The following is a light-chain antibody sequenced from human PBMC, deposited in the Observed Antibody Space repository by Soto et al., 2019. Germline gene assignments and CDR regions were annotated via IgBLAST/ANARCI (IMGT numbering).Light chain of an antibody. J-gene: IGLJ1*01. V-gene: IGLV2-14*01. CDR1: SSDVGGYNY. Sequence: QSVLTQPASVSGSPGQSITISCTGTSSDVGGYNYVSWYQQHPGKAPKLMIYEVSNRPSGVSNRFSGSKSGNTASLTISGLKAQDEADYYCSSYTRSSTLFGTGTKVTV. CDR3: SSYTRSSTL. CDR2: EVS.